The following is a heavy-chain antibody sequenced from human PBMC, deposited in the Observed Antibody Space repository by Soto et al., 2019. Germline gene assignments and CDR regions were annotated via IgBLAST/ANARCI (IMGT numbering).Heavy chain of an antibody. D-gene: IGHD4-4*01. CDR1: GFTFSSYS. V-gene: IGHV3-48*02. CDR2: ISSSSSTI. J-gene: IGHJ6*02. Sequence: TWVSLRLSCAASGFTFSSYSMNWVRQAPGKGLEWVSYISSSSSTIYYADSVKGRFTISRDNAKNSLYLQINSLRDEDTAVYYCATFVTDYGMDVWGQGTTVTVSS. CDR3: ATFVTDYGMDV.